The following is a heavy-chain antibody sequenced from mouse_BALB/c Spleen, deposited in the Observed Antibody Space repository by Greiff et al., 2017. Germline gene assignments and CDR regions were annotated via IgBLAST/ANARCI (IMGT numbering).Heavy chain of an antibody. D-gene: IGHD2-14*01. CDR1: GFNIKDTY. CDR3: ARNYRYDGYYAMDY. J-gene: IGHJ4*01. V-gene: IGHV14-3*02. Sequence: EVQLVESGAELVKPGASVKLSCTASGFNIKDTYMHWVKQRPEQGLEWIGRIDPANGNTKYDPKFQGKATITADTSSNTAYLQLSSLTSEDTAVYYCARNYRYDGYYAMDYWGQGTSVTVSS. CDR2: IDPANGNT.